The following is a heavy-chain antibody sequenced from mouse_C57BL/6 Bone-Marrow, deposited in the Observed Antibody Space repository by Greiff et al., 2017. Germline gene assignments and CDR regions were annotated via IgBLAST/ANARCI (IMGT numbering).Heavy chain of an antibody. CDR1: GFNIKDYY. CDR2: IDPEDGET. CDR3: APYGRFAY. Sequence: EVKLQESGAELGKPGASVKLSCTASGFNIKDYYMHWVKQRTEQGLEWIGRIDPEDGETKYAPKFQGKDTITADTSSNTAYLQLSSLTSEDTAVYYCAPYGRFAYWGQGTLVTVSA. D-gene: IGHD1-1*01. J-gene: IGHJ3*01. V-gene: IGHV14-2*01.